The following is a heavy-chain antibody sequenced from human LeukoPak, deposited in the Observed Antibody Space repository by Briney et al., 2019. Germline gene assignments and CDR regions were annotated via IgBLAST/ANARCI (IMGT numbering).Heavy chain of an antibody. CDR2: IYTSGST. CDR3: ARDIGENSSSWYGGRYYYYMDV. CDR1: GGSISSYY. D-gene: IGHD6-13*01. J-gene: IGHJ6*03. Sequence: SETLSLTCTVSGGSISSYYWSWIRQPAGKGLEWIGRIYTSGSTNYNPSLKSRVTMSVDTSKNQFSLKLSSVTAADTAVYYRARDIGENSSSWYGGRYYYYMDVWGKGTTVTVSS. V-gene: IGHV4-4*07.